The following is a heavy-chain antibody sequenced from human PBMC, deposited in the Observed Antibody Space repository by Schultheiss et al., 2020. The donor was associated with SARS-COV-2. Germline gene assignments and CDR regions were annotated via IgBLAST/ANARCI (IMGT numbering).Heavy chain of an antibody. V-gene: IGHV4-30-4*08. CDR3: ARVPAAIGEGYFDY. Sequence: LSLTCTVSGGSISSGGYYWSWIRQHPGKGLEWIGYIYYSGSTYYNPSLKSRVTISVDTSKNQFSLKLSSVTAADTAVYYCARVPAAIGEGYFDYWGQGTLVTVSS. D-gene: IGHD2-2*02. CDR2: IYYSGST. J-gene: IGHJ4*02. CDR1: GGSISSGGYY.